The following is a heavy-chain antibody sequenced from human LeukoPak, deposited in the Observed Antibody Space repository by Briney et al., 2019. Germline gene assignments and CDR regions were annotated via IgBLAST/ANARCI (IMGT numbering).Heavy chain of an antibody. CDR3: ARDRCSSTSCYSGYYYGMDV. J-gene: IGHJ6*02. CDR1: GFTFSSYS. V-gene: IGHV3-21*01. Sequence: GGSLRLSCAASGFTFSSYSMNWVRQAPGKGLEWVSSISSSSSYIYYADSVKGRFTISRDNAKNSLYLQMNSLRAEDTAVYYCARDRCSSTSCYSGYYYGMDVWGQGTTVTVSS. CDR2: ISSSSSYI. D-gene: IGHD2-2*01.